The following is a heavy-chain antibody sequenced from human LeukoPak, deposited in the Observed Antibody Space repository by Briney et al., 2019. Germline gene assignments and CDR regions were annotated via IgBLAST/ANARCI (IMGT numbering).Heavy chain of an antibody. CDR3: ARDWRFGESHDAFDI. J-gene: IGHJ3*02. V-gene: IGHV4-61*02. Sequence: PSQTLSLTCTVSGGSISSGSYYWSWIRQPAGKGLEWIGRIYTSGSTNYNPSLKSRVTISVDTSKNQFSLKLSSVTAADTAVYYCARDWRFGESHDAFDIWGQGTMVTVSS. CDR2: IYTSGST. CDR1: GGSISSGSYY. D-gene: IGHD3-10*01.